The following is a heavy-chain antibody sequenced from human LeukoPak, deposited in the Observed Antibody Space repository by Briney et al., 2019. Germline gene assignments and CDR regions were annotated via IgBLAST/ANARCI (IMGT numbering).Heavy chain of an antibody. J-gene: IGHJ4*02. D-gene: IGHD3-10*01. V-gene: IGHV4-34*12. Sequence: SETLSLTCTVYGGSFSGYYWSWIRQPPGKGLEWIGEIIHSGSTNYNTSLKSRVTISVDTSKNHFSLKLHSVTAADTAVYYCARVEWIQYGSGSYYSPLFDSWGQGTLVTVSS. CDR2: IIHSGST. CDR3: ARVEWIQYGSGSYYSPLFDS. CDR1: GGSFSGYY.